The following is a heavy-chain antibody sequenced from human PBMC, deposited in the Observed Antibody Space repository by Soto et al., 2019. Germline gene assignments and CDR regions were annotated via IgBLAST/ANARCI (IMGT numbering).Heavy chain of an antibody. CDR1: GFTFSSYA. J-gene: IGHJ6*02. V-gene: IGHV3-23*01. D-gene: IGHD6-13*01. CDR2: ISGSGGST. CDR3: RNQAAAGYYYYYGMDV. Sequence: GGSLRLSCAASGFTFSSYAMSWVRRAPGKGPEWVSAISGSGGSTYYADSVKGRFTISRDNSKNTLYLQMNSLRAEDTAVYYCRNQAAAGYYYYYGMDVWGQGTTVTVSS.